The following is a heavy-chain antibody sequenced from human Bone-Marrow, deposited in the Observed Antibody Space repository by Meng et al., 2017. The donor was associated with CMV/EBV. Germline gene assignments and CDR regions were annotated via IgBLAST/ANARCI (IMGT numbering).Heavy chain of an antibody. D-gene: IGHD2/OR15-2a*01. CDR2: ISPDGSKN. CDR1: GFFFSDYA. J-gene: IGHJ6*02. V-gene: IGHV3-30*04. CDR3: ADSNRGLYYYGMDV. Sequence: GESLKISCAASGFFFSDYAMHWVRQAPGKGLEWVAVISPDGSKNHYADAAKGRFTISRDSSKNALYLQMNSLRAEDTAVYYCADSNRGLYYYGMDVWGQGTTVTVSS.